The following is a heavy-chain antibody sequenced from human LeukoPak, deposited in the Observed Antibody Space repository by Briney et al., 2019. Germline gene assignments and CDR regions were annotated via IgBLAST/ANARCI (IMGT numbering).Heavy chain of an antibody. CDR1: GGSISSYY. J-gene: IGHJ4*02. V-gene: IGHV4-59*01. D-gene: IGHD3/OR15-3a*01. CDR3: ARGPPKEGLFDY. Sequence: SETLSLTCTVSGGSISSYYWSWIRQPPGKGLEWIGYIYYSGSTNYNPSLKSRATISVDTSKNQFSLKLSSVTAADTGVYYCARGPPKEGLFDYWGQGTLVTVSS. CDR2: IYYSGST.